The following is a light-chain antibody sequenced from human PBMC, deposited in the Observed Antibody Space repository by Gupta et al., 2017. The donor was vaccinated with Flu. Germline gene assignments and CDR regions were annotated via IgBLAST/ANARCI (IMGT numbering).Light chain of an antibody. J-gene: IGLJ1*01. CDR3: SSHAGRINWV. CDR2: EVT. Sequence: QSAPPQPRSVSGSPGQSVTISCTGTTNDVGSYNNRVSWYEQRPGKAPKLILYEVTKRPPGIPDRFSGSKSGNTASLTISGRQADDEADYYCSSHAGRINWVFGTGTTVTVL. CDR1: TNDVGSYNN. V-gene: IGLV2-11*01.